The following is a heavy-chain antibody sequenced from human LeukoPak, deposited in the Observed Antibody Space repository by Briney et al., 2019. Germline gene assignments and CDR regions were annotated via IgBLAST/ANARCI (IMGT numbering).Heavy chain of an antibody. J-gene: IGHJ6*02. V-gene: IGHV3-23*01. Sequence: GGSLRLSCAASGFTFNSYAMSWVRQAPRKGLEWVSSISASGVTTYYADSVKGRFTISRDNSKNTLYLQMHSLRAEDTAVYYCAKAQGYCGGVTCQHGLDVWGQGTTVTVSS. CDR2: ISASGVTT. D-gene: IGHD2-15*01. CDR1: GFTFNSYA. CDR3: AKAQGYCGGVTCQHGLDV.